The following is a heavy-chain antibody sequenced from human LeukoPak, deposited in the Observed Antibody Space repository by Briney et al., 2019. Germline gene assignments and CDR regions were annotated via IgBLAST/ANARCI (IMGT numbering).Heavy chain of an antibody. CDR2: ISGSGGTT. Sequence: GGSLRLSCAASGFTFSSYAMSWVRQAPGKGLEWVSGISGSGGTTYYADSVKGRFTISRDNSKNTPYLQMNSLRAEDTAVYYCAKDLAGYSSGWYYFDYWGQGTLVTVSS. V-gene: IGHV3-23*01. CDR3: AKDLAGYSSGWYYFDY. J-gene: IGHJ4*02. CDR1: GFTFSSYA. D-gene: IGHD6-19*01.